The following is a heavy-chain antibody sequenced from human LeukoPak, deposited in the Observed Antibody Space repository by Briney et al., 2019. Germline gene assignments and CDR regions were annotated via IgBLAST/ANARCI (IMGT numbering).Heavy chain of an antibody. D-gene: IGHD6-13*01. Sequence: SETLSLTCTASGGSIRGYFWTWIRQPPGKGLEWIGYIYYSGSTNYNPSLKSRVTIAVDTSKNQFSLRLSSVPAADTAVYYCAMAYSSSWYYFDYWGQGTLVTVSS. V-gene: IGHV4-59*01. J-gene: IGHJ4*02. CDR3: AMAYSSSWYYFDY. CDR1: GGSIRGYF. CDR2: IYYSGST.